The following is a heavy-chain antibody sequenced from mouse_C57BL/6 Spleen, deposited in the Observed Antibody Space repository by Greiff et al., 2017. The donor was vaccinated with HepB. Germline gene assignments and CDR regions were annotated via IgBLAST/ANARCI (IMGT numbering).Heavy chain of an antibody. J-gene: IGHJ3*01. Sequence: EVQLQESGAELVRPGASVKLSCTASGFNIKDDYMHWVKQRPEQGLEWIGWIDPENGDTEYASKFQGKATITADTSSNTAYLQISSLTSEDTAVYYCTTIRSAYWGKGTLVTVSA. CDR2: IDPENGDT. D-gene: IGHD1-1*01. CDR1: GFNIKDDY. V-gene: IGHV14-4*01. CDR3: TTIRSAY.